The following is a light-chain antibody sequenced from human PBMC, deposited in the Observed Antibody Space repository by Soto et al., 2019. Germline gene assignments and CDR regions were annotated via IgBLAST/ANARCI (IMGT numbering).Light chain of an antibody. J-gene: IGKJ2*01. V-gene: IGKV1-39*01. CDR3: QQSDSTPYT. CDR2: DAS. CDR1: QTISTY. Sequence: DIQMTPSPSSLSASVGDRVTITCRASQTISTYLNWYQQKPGKAPRLLIYDASSLLSGVPSRFSGSGSGTDFTLTIASLQPEDFSTYYCQQSDSTPYTFGQGTKVEI.